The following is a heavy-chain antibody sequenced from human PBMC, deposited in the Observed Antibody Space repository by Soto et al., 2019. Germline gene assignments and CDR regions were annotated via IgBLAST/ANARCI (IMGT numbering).Heavy chain of an antibody. J-gene: IGHJ2*01. CDR3: AKGRPPFDL. CDR1: QFTFSYYA. Sequence: EVQLLESGGGLVQPGGSLRLSCAASQFTFSYYAMGWVRQAPGKGLEWVSLISCAGGSTNYADSVKCRFAISRDNSEISLYLQMNSLSAEDTAVYYCAKGRPPFDLWGRGTLVIVSS. V-gene: IGHV3-23*01. CDR2: ISCAGGST. D-gene: IGHD6-6*01.